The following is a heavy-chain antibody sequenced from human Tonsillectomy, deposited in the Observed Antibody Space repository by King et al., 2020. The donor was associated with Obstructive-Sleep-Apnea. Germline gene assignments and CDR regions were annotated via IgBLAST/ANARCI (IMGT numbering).Heavy chain of an antibody. Sequence: VQLVESGGGLVKPGGSLRLSCAASGFTFNDYYMIWIRQAPGKGLEWVSYISRSGSTIYYADSVKGRFTISRDNAKNSLYQQRNSRRAEDTAVYYCARDPEELSGAVFDYWGQGTLVTVSS. J-gene: IGHJ4*02. V-gene: IGHV3-11*01. CDR3: ARDPEELSGAVFDY. CDR1: GFTFNDYY. CDR2: ISRSGSTI. D-gene: IGHD3-16*02.